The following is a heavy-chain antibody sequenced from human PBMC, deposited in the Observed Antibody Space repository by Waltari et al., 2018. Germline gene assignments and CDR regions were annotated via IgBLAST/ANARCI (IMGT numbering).Heavy chain of an antibody. CDR1: GGSISRSSYY. V-gene: IGHV4-39*01. CDR3: ARSYSSGWYGAFDI. J-gene: IGHJ3*02. CDR2: IYYSGST. D-gene: IGHD6-19*01. Sequence: QLQLQESGPGLVKPSETLSLTCPVSGGSISRSSYYWGWIRQPPGKGLEWIGSIYYSGSTYYNPSLKSRVTISVDTSKNQFSLKLSSVTAADTAVYYCARSYSSGWYGAFDIWGQGTMVTVSS.